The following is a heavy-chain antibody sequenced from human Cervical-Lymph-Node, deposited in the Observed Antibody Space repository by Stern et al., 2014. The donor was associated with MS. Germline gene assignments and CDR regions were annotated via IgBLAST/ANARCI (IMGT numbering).Heavy chain of an antibody. Sequence: QMQLVQSGAEVKKPGASVKVSCKASGYTFIAFYIHWVRQAPGQGLEWMGRINPNTRGTNYAENFQGRVTMTRDPSITTVYMELSGLRSDDTAVYYCARDYGDYHGTFDIWGQGTMVTVSS. J-gene: IGHJ3*02. D-gene: IGHD4-17*01. CDR3: ARDYGDYHGTFDI. CDR1: GYTFIAFY. V-gene: IGHV1-2*06. CDR2: INPNTRGT.